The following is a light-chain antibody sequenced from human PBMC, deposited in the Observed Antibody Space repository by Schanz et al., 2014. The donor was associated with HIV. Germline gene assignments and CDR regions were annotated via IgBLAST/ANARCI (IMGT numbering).Light chain of an antibody. CDR3: SSYTTSNTLV. Sequence: QSALTQPASVSGSPGQSITISCTGTSSDAGYYDYVSSYQQHPGKAPKVMIYDVSNRPSGVSHRFSGSKSGNTASLTISGLQAEDEADYHCSSYTTSNTLVFGTGTKLTVL. J-gene: IGLJ1*01. CDR2: DVS. CDR1: SSDAGYYDY. V-gene: IGLV2-14*03.